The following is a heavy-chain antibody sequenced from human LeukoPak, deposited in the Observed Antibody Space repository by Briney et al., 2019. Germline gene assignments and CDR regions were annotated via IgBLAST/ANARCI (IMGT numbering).Heavy chain of an antibody. D-gene: IGHD6-13*01. CDR1: GFTFSSYS. J-gene: IGHJ4*02. CDR2: ISSSSSYI. CDR3: ARDKYSSSWYAFGY. V-gene: IGHV3-21*01. Sequence: GGSLRLSCAASGFTFSSYSMNWARQAPGKGLEWVSSISSSSSYIYYADSVKGRFTISRDNAKNSLYLQMNSLRAEDTAVYYCARDKYSSSWYAFGYWGQGTLVTVSS.